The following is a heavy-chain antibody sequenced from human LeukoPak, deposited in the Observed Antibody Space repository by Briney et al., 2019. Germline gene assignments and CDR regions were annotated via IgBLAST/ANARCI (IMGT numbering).Heavy chain of an antibody. D-gene: IGHD3-3*01. V-gene: IGHV1-18*01. CDR1: GYTFTSYG. CDR3: ARDTHYDFWSATKNGGDYFHY. J-gene: IGHJ4*02. CDR2: ISANNDNT. Sequence: ASVKVSCKASGYTFTSYGISWVRQAPGQGLEWMAWISANNDNTDYAQKFQGRVTLTTDTSTSTAYMELRSLRSDDTAVYYCARDTHYDFWSATKNGGDYFHYWGQGTLVTVSS.